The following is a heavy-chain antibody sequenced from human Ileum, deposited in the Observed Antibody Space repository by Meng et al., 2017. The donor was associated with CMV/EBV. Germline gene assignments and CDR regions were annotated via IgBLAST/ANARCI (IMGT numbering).Heavy chain of an antibody. CDR3: AKEQSSGDYRTSDY. CDR1: GFTFSACG. D-gene: IGHD3-22*01. Sequence: SGFTFSACGMHRVRRATGKGLEWVAVFSYDGSNAYYADSVKGRFTISRDNSKNTLYLQMNSLRAEDTAVYYCAKEQSSGDYRTSDYWGQGTLVTVSS. V-gene: IGHV3-30*18. CDR2: FSYDGSNA. J-gene: IGHJ4*02.